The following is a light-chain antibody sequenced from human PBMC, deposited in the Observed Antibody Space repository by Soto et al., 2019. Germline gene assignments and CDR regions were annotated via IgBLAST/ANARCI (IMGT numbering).Light chain of an antibody. CDR1: SSDVGGYNY. J-gene: IGLJ2*01. Sequence: QSALTQPASVSGSPGQSITISCTGTSSDVGGYNYVSWYQQHPGKAPKLMIYDVCNRPSGVSNRFSGSKSGNTASLTISGLQPEDEADYYCSSYTSSSTRVFGGGTKLTVL. V-gene: IGLV2-14*01. CDR2: DVC. CDR3: SSYTSSSTRV.